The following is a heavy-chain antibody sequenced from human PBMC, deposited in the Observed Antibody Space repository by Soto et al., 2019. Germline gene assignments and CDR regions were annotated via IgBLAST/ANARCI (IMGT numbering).Heavy chain of an antibody. D-gene: IGHD3-10*01. V-gene: IGHV4-34*01. CDR3: ARARVYAYGSGSYYNN. CDR1: GGSFSGYY. CDR2: INHSGST. J-gene: IGHJ4*02. Sequence: SETLSLTCAVYGGSFSGYYWSWIRQPPGKGLEWIGEINHSGSTNYNPSLKSRVTISVDTSKNQFSLKLSSVTAADTAVYYCARARVYAYGSGSYYNNWGQGTLVTVSS.